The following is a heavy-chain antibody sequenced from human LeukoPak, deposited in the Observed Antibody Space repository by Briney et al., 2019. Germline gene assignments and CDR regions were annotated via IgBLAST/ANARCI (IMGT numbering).Heavy chain of an antibody. Sequence: GGSLRLSCAASGFTFSSYSMNWVRQAPGKGLKWVSYISSSSSTIYYADSVKGRFTISRDNAKNSLYLQMNSLRAEDTAVYYCARTHSEYRSSWYHWYFDLWGRGTLVTVSS. CDR3: ARTHSEYRSSWYHWYFDL. J-gene: IGHJ2*01. V-gene: IGHV3-48*04. D-gene: IGHD6-13*01. CDR2: ISSSSSTI. CDR1: GFTFSSYS.